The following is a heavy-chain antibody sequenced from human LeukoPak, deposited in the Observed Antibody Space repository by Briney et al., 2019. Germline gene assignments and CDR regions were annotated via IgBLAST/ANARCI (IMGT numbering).Heavy chain of an antibody. Sequence: GGSLRLSCAAAGFNFTNAWVSWVRQAPGKGLEWVGRIKGKPDGATIAYAAPVKGRFTISRDDSRSSLYLQMNSLKTEDTAVYYCTTPTDLAYWGQRALVTVSS. CDR1: GFNFTNAW. CDR2: IKGKPDGATI. V-gene: IGHV3-15*01. CDR3: TTPTDLAY. J-gene: IGHJ4*02.